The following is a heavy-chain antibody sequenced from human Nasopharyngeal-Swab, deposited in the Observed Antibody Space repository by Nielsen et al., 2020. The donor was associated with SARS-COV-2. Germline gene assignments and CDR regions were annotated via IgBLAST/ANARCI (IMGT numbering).Heavy chain of an antibody. Sequence: WIRQPPGKGLECVAFISYDGSNKYYADSVKGRFTISRDNSKNTLYLQMNSLRAEDTAVYYCAKSTTVTRWGYYYYGMDVWGQGTTVTVSS. D-gene: IGHD4-17*01. CDR3: AKSTTVTRWGYYYYGMDV. J-gene: IGHJ6*02. CDR2: ISYDGSNK. V-gene: IGHV3-30*18.